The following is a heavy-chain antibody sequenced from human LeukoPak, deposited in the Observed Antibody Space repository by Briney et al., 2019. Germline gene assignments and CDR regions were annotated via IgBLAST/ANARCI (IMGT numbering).Heavy chain of an antibody. CDR3: AEWGSYYELWNDAFDI. Sequence: PGGSLRLSCAASGFTFSSYAMHWVRQAPGKGLEWVAVISYDGSNKYYADSVKGRFTISRDNSKNTLYLQMNSLRAEDTAVYYCAEWGSYYELWNDAFDIWGQGTMVTVSS. D-gene: IGHD1-26*01. CDR2: ISYDGSNK. CDR1: GFTFSSYA. J-gene: IGHJ3*02. V-gene: IGHV3-30*04.